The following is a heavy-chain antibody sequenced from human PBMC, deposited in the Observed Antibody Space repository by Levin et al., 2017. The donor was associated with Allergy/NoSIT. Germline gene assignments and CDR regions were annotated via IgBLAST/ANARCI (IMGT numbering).Heavy chain of an antibody. CDR2: IWYDGSNQ. CDR3: ARGADCGGDTCSSDAFNM. CDR1: GFRFKNYG. V-gene: IGHV3-33*01. Sequence: GGSLRLSCGASGFRFKNYGMHWVRQAPGKGLEGVAVIWYDGSNQYYRDSVKGRFTISRDNSKRTLYLKRNNLRAEDTAVYYCARGADCGGDTCSSDAFNMWGQGTMVTVSS. J-gene: IGHJ3*02. D-gene: IGHD2-21*02.